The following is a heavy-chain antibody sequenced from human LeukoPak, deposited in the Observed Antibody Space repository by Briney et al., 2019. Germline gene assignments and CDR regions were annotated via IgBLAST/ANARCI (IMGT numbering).Heavy chain of an antibody. J-gene: IGHJ4*02. CDR2: IRSKTDGGSI. CDR3: TTGRVL. V-gene: IGHV3-15*01. Sequence: GGSLRLSCAASGFTSSTYWMSWVRQAPGKGLEWVGRIRSKTDGGSIEYGAPVKGRFTISRDDSKNTLDLQMNSLTTEDTAVYYCTTGRVLWGQGTLVTVSS. CDR1: GFTSSTYW.